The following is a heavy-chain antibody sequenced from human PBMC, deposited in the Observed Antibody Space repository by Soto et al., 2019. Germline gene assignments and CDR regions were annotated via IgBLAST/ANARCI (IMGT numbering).Heavy chain of an antibody. V-gene: IGHV1-3*01. CDR3: ARWHYIVATPNWFYP. J-gene: IGHJ5*02. CDR2: INAGNGNT. Sequence: ASVKVSCKASGYTFTSYAMHWVRQAPGQRLEWMGWINAGNGNTKYSQKFQGRVTITRDTSASTAYMELSSLRSDDTAVYYCARWHYIVATPNWFYPWGQGTLVPVSS. D-gene: IGHD5-12*01. CDR1: GYTFTSYA.